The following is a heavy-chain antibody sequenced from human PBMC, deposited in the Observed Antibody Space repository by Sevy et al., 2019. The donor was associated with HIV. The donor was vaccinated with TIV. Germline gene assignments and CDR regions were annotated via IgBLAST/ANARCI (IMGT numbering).Heavy chain of an antibody. Sequence: ASVKVSCKASGYSFTGYHIHWVREAPGQGLEWMGWINPNSGGTNFAQKFQGRVSMTRDTSISTAYMEPSRLRSDDTAVYYCARGGWIVVAPGSFDVWGQGTLVTVSS. CDR1: GYSFTGYH. V-gene: IGHV1-2*02. D-gene: IGHD3-22*01. CDR3: ARGGWIVVAPGSFDV. CDR2: INPNSGGT. J-gene: IGHJ3*01.